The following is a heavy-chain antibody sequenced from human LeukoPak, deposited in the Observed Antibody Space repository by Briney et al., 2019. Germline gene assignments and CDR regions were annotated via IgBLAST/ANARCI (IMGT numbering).Heavy chain of an antibody. V-gene: IGHV4-61*02. D-gene: IGHD3-3*01. CDR3: AREVAIFGVVIRSAWFDP. J-gene: IGHJ5*02. CDR2: IYTSGST. Sequence: SETLSLTCTVSGGSISSGSYYWSWIRQPAGKGLEWIGRIYTSGSTNYNPSLKSRVTISVDTSKNQFSLKLSSVTAADTAVYYCAREVAIFGVVIRSAWFDPWGQGTLVTVSS. CDR1: GGSISSGSYY.